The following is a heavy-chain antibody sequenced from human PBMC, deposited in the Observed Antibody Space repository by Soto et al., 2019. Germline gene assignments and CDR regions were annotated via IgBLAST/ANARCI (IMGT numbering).Heavy chain of an antibody. CDR1: GFTFSSYG. CDR2: IWYDGSNK. D-gene: IGHD6-13*01. V-gene: IGHV3-33*01. J-gene: IGHJ5*02. CDR3: ARDRGSSWYWFDP. Sequence: GGFLRLSCAASGFTFSSYGMHWVRQAPGKGLEWVAVIWYDGSNKYYADSVKGRFTISRDNAKNTLYLQMNSLRAEDTAVYYCARDRGSSWYWFDPWGQGTLVTVSS.